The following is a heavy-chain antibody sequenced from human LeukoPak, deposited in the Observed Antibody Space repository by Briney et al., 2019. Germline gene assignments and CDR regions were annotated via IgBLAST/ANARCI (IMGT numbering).Heavy chain of an antibody. V-gene: IGHV4-39*01. CDR3: ARIVRFSDVFDI. CDR1: GDSISNSSYC. CDR2: IYYSGST. D-gene: IGHD3-3*01. J-gene: IGHJ3*02. Sequence: PSETLSLTCTVSGDSISNSSYCWGWIRQPPGKGLEWIGSIYYSGSTYYNPSLKSRVTISVDTSKKQFSLKLSSVTAADTAVYYCARIVRFSDVFDIWGQGTMVTVSS.